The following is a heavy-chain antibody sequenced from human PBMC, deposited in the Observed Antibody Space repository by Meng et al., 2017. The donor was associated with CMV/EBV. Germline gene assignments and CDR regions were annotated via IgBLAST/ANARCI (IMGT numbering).Heavy chain of an antibody. D-gene: IGHD2-15*01. V-gene: IGHV5-51*01. CDR3: ARHWARYCSGGSCYRHGMDV. CDR1: GYSFTSYW. Sequence: KVSCKGSGYSFTSYWIGWVRQMPGKGLEWMGIIYPGDSDTGYSPSFQGQVTISADKSISTAYLQWSSLKASDTAMYYCARHWARYCSGGSCYRHGMDVWGQGTTVTVSS. CDR2: IYPGDSDT. J-gene: IGHJ6*02.